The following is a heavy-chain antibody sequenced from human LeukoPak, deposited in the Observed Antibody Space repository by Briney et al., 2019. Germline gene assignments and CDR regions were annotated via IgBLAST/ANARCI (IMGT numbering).Heavy chain of an antibody. D-gene: IGHD2-2*01. J-gene: IGHJ6*03. CDR2: IYTSGST. CDR3: ARAIHYYYYMDV. Sequence: PSETLSLTCTVSGGSISRYYWSWIRQPPGKGLEWIGYIYTSGSTNYNPSLKSRVTISVDTSKNQFSLKLSSVTAADTAVYYCARAIHYYYYMDVWGKGTTVTVSS. V-gene: IGHV4-4*09. CDR1: GGSISRYY.